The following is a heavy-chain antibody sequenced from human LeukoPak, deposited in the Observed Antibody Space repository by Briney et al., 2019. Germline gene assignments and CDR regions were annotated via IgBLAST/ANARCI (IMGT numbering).Heavy chain of an antibody. CDR2: IHYSGDT. J-gene: IGHJ4*02. CDR3: AGYCGGGSCADS. CDR1: GASISSYY. D-gene: IGHD2-15*01. V-gene: IGHV4-59*08. Sequence: SETLSLTCTVSGASISSYYWTWIRQPPGKGLEWIGYIHYSGDTKCNPSLKSRVTISVDTSKNQVSLQLNSVTAAGTAVYYCAGYCGGGSCADSWGQGTLVTVSS.